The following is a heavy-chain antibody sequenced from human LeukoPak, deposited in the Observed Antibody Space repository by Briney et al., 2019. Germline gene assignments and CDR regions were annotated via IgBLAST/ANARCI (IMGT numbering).Heavy chain of an antibody. CDR1: GYTFTSYY. CDR2: SNPSGGST. V-gene: IGHV1-46*01. CDR3: ARAANDYGDYGAFDI. J-gene: IGHJ3*02. Sequence: ASVKVSCKASGYTFTSYYMHWVRQAPGQGLEWMGISNPSGGSTSYAQKFQGRVTMTRDTSTSTVYMELSSLRSEDTAVYYCARAANDYGDYGAFDIWGQGTMVTVSP. D-gene: IGHD4-17*01.